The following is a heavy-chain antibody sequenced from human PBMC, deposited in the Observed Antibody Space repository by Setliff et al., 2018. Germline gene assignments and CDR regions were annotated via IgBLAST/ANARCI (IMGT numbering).Heavy chain of an antibody. D-gene: IGHD4-17*01. J-gene: IGHJ2*01. V-gene: IGHV4-59*11. CDR3: ARAPPSVPYGDYGPRQYFDL. CDR2: VFHTGST. Sequence: SETLSLTCSVSSGSIGSHYWNWMRQPPGKGLVWIGHVFHTGSTKYNPSLRSRVTISVDTSENYFSLRLTSVTAADTAVYYCARAPPSVPYGDYGPRQYFDLWGRGSLVTVSS. CDR1: SGSIGSHY.